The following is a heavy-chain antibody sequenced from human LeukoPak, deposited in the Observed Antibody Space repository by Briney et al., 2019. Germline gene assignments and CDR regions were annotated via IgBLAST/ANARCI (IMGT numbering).Heavy chain of an antibody. V-gene: IGHV3-7*01. D-gene: IGHD6-13*01. CDR1: GFTFSNYW. J-gene: IGHJ4*02. CDR2: IKPDGSVG. Sequence: GGSLRLSCAASGFTFSNYWMTWVRQAPGKGLEWVANIKPDGSVGYYVDSVRGRFIISRDNAGNSLYLQMNSLRVEDTAVYYCTLNLVAAAGDQWGQGTLVIVSS. CDR3: TLNLVAAAGDQ.